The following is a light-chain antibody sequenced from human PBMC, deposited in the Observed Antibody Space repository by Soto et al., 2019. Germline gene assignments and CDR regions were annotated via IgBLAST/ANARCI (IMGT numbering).Light chain of an antibody. CDR2: GAS. CDR1: QSVGSTY. V-gene: IGKV3-20*01. CDR3: QQYGDSPWT. Sequence: EIVLTQSPGALSLSPAERASLSFRASQSVGSTYLAWYQQKPGQAPRLLIYGASSRATGIADRFSGSGSGTDFTLTISRLEPEDSAVYYCQQYGDSPWTFGQGTNVDIK. J-gene: IGKJ1*01.